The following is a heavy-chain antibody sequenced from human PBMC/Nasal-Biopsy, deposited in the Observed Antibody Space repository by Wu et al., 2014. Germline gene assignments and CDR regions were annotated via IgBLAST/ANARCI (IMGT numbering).Heavy chain of an antibody. Sequence: TLSLTCSVSGGFIANSDVYWSWVRQSPGKGLEWIGYSYYSGSTYYNPSLQSRVSISVDMSKNQFSLTLSSVTAADTAMYFCAREPRPLVQAVRGPFDIWGHGTMVTVSS. CDR1: GGFIANSDVY. J-gene: IGHJ3*02. V-gene: IGHV4-31*03. CDR2: SYYSGST. CDR3: AREPRPLVQAVRGPFDI. D-gene: IGHD3-10*01.